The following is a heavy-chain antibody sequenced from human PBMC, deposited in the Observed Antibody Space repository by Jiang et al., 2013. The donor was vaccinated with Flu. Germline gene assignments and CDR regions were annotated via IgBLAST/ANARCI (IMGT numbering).Heavy chain of an antibody. CDR2: ILVILGTA. CDR1: GGTFSNYA. D-gene: IGHD2-15*01. CDR3: ARLEPCGGSCYYFDY. J-gene: IGHJ4*02. Sequence: EVKKPGSSVKVSCKASGGTFSNYAISWVRQAPGQGLEWMGGILVILGTANYAQKFQGRVTITADESTSTAYMELSSLRSEDTALYYCARLEPCGGSCYYFDYWGQGTLVTVSS. V-gene: IGHV1-69*01.